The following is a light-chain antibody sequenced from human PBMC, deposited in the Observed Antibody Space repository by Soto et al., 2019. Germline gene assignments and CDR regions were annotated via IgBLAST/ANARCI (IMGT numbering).Light chain of an antibody. CDR1: SSDVGSYNL. Sequence: QSALTQPASVSGSPGQSITISCTGTSSDVGSYNLVSWYQQHPGKAPKLMIYEGSKRPSGVSNRFSGSKSGNTASLTSSGLQAEEEADYYCCSYAGSSNVVFGGGTKLTVL. CDR3: CSYAGSSNVV. CDR2: EGS. J-gene: IGLJ2*01. V-gene: IGLV2-23*01.